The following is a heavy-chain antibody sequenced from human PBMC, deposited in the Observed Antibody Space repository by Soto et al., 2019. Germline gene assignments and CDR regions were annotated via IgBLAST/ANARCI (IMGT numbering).Heavy chain of an antibody. Sequence: QVQLVQSGAEEMKPGASVKVSCKASGYTLTRYSIHWVRQAPGQRLEWMGWINAGNGNTKFSQKFKGRVTITRDTXXXXXXXXXXXXXXXXXXXXXXXXXXXXXXDNSDNYFAFSRQGTLVPVSS. CDR1: GYTLTRYS. D-gene: IGHD3-22*01. V-gene: IGHV1-3*05. CDR3: XXXXXXXXDNSDNYFAF. J-gene: IGHJ4*02. CDR2: INAGNGNT.